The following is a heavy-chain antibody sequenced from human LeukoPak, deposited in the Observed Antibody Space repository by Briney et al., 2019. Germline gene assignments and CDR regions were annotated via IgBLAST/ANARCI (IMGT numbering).Heavy chain of an antibody. Sequence: ASVKVSCKASGYTFTNYYMHWVRQAPGQGLEWMGIIDPSGGSTTYAQKLQGRVTMTRDTSTSTVYMELSSLRSEDTAVYYCARDRGSGAYSFDIWGQGTMVTVSS. CDR1: GYTFTNYY. V-gene: IGHV1-46*04. CDR3: ARDRGSGAYSFDI. J-gene: IGHJ3*02. CDR2: IDPSGGST. D-gene: IGHD1-26*01.